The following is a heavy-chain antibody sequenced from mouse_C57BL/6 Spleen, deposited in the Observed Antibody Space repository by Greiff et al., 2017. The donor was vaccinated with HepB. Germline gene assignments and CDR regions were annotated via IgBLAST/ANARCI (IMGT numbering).Heavy chain of an antibody. J-gene: IGHJ3*01. CDR2: ISYDGSN. CDR1: GYSITSGYY. Sequence: EVQLQESGPGLVKPSQSLSLTCSVTGYSITSGYYWNWIRQFPGNKLEWMGYISYDGSNNYNPSLKNRISITRDTSKNQFFLKLNSVTTEDTATYYGARRPYDYDWDFAYWGQGTLVTVSA. CDR3: ARRPYDYDWDFAY. D-gene: IGHD2-4*01. V-gene: IGHV3-6*01.